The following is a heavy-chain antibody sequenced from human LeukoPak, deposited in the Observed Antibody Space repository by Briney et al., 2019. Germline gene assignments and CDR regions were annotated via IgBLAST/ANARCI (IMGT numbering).Heavy chain of an antibody. Sequence: NPSETLSLTCTVSGGSISSSSYYWGWIRQPPGKGLEWIGSIYYSGSTYYNPSLKSRVTISVDTSKNQFSLKLSSVTAADTTVYYCAGIAVAGTFVDYSYYYMDVWGKGTTVTVSS. CDR2: IYYSGST. D-gene: IGHD6-19*01. CDR1: GGSISSSSYY. V-gene: IGHV4-39*01. CDR3: AGIAVAGTFVDYSYYYMDV. J-gene: IGHJ6*03.